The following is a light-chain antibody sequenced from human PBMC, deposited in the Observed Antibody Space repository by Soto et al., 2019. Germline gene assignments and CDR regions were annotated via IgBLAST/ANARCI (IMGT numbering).Light chain of an antibody. V-gene: IGKV1-27*01. CDR2: AAS. CDR1: QGIDNH. J-gene: IGKJ4*01. CDR3: QKCKVAPFT. Sequence: DIQMTQSPSSLSASVGDRVTLTCRASQGIDNHLAWFQQKPGKAPNLLIYAASTLQSGVPSRFTGSGSGTDFTLTISSLQPEDAAIYYCQKCKVAPFTFGGGTKVDI.